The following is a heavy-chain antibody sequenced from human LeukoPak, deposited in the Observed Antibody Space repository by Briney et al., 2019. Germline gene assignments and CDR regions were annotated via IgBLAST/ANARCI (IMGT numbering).Heavy chain of an antibody. CDR1: GFVFSSFA. J-gene: IGHJ4*02. CDR2: IGHGGFSA. CDR3: AKDGLQYYFDC. Sequence: GGSLRLSCGASGFVFSSFAMSWVRQAPGQGLEWVSAIGHGGFSAYYADSVSGRFTISRDNSKNTLYLQMNSLRAEDTAVYYCAKDGLQYYFDCWGQGTLVTVSS. D-gene: IGHD3/OR15-3a*01. V-gene: IGHV3-23*01.